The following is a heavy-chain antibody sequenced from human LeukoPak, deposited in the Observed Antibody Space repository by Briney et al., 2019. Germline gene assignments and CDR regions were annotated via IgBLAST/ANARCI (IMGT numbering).Heavy chain of an antibody. V-gene: IGHV3-7*03. J-gene: IGHJ4*02. D-gene: IGHD2-15*01. CDR2: IKQDGSEK. Sequence: GGSLRLSCAASGFTFSSYWMSWVRQAPGKGLEWVANIKQDGSEKYYVDPVKGRFTISRDNSKNTLYLQMNSLRAEDTAVYYCAKAPGSPGYYFDYWGQGTLVTVSS. CDR1: GFTFSSYW. CDR3: AKAPGSPGYYFDY.